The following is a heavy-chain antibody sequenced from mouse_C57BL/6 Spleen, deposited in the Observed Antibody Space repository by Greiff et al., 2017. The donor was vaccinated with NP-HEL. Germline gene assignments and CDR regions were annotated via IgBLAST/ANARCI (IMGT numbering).Heavy chain of an antibody. CDR3: ARVSNWDVYFDV. D-gene: IGHD4-1*01. CDR1: GYTFTSYW. CDR2: IAPNSGGT. Sequence: QVQLQQPGAELVKPGASVKLSCKASGYTFTSYWMHWVKQRPGRGLEWIGRIAPNSGGTKYNEKFKSKATLTVDKPSSTAYMQLSSLTSEDSAVYYCARVSNWDVYFDVWGTGTTVTVSS. V-gene: IGHV1-72*01. J-gene: IGHJ1*03.